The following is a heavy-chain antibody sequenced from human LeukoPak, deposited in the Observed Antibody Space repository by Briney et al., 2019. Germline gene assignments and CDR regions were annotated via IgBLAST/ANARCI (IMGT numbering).Heavy chain of an antibody. Sequence: ASVKVSCRTSGYSFTGHYVHWVRQAPGQGLEWMGWIHPKSGDTNYALKFHGRVTMTRDTSISTVYMDLSRLSADDTAVYYCARDYFGNSLLDYWGQGTLVTVSS. CDR3: ARDYFGNSLLDY. CDR1: GYSFTGHY. D-gene: IGHD4-23*01. V-gene: IGHV1-2*02. CDR2: IHPKSGDT. J-gene: IGHJ4*02.